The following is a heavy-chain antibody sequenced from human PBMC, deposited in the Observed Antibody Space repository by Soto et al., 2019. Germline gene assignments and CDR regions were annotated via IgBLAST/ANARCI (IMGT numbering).Heavy chain of an antibody. D-gene: IGHD3-16*02. CDR2: ISGSGGST. CDR3: AREGGSRIVFDY. J-gene: IGHJ4*02. Sequence: PGGSLRLSWAASGFTFSSYAMSWVRQAPGKGLEWVSAISGSGGSTYYADSVKGRFTISRDNSKNTLYLQMNSLRSEDTAVYYCAREGGSRIVFDYWGRGTLVTVSS. V-gene: IGHV3-23*01. CDR1: GFTFSSYA.